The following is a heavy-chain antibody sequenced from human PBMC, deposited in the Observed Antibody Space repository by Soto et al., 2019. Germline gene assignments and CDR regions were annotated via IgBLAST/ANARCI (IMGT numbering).Heavy chain of an antibody. CDR3: SRAYSSSCHDY. Sequence: QVQLVQSGAEVKKPGASVKVSCKASGYTFTSYGISWVRQAPGQGIEWMGWISAYNGNTNYTQKIQGRATMTTDTSTRTAYTELRSLRSDDTAVYYCSRAYSSSCHDYWGQGTPVTVSS. D-gene: IGHD6-13*01. CDR2: ISAYNGNT. J-gene: IGHJ4*02. V-gene: IGHV1-18*01. CDR1: GYTFTSYG.